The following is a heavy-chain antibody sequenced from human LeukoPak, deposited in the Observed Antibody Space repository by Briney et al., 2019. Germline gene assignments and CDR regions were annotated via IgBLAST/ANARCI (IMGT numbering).Heavy chain of an antibody. CDR2: IYYSGST. CDR1: GGSISSGDYY. Sequence: SQTLSLTCTVSGGSISSGDYYWSWIRQPPGQGLEWIGYIYYSGSTYYNPSLKSRVTISVDTSKNQFSLKLSSVTAADTAVYYCATLPFWSGYYYYGMDVWGQGTTVTVSS. V-gene: IGHV4-30-4*01. D-gene: IGHD3-3*01. CDR3: ATLPFWSGYYYYGMDV. J-gene: IGHJ6*02.